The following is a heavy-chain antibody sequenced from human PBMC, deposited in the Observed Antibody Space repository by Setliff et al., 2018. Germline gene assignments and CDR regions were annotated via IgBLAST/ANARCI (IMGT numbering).Heavy chain of an antibody. J-gene: IGHJ5*02. CDR1: GGSVGNSYYY. D-gene: IGHD2-21*01. CDR2: VHYSGST. Sequence: SETLSLTCTVSGGSVGNSYYYWTWIRQPAGKGLEWIAYVHYSGSTNYNPSLKSRVTMSVDTSKNHLSLNLSSVTAADTAVYYCARSPGSYSLDWFDLWGQGTLVTVSS. V-gene: IGHV4-61*10. CDR3: ARSPGSYSLDWFDL.